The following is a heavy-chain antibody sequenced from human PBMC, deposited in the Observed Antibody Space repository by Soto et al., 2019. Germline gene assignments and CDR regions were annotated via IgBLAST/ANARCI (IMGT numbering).Heavy chain of an antibody. J-gene: IGHJ5*02. CDR1: GASIGSTDYY. D-gene: IGHD2-21*02. V-gene: IGHV4-30-4*01. CDR3: VRTAREGAVAPHWFDR. CDR2: VYYTGST. Sequence: SETLSLTCTVSGASIGSTDYYWSWIRQAPGKGLEWIGYVYYTGSTYYNPSLMSRLTISVDTSKNQFSLKLTSVTAAETAVYYCVRTAREGAVAPHWFDRWGQGTQVTVSS.